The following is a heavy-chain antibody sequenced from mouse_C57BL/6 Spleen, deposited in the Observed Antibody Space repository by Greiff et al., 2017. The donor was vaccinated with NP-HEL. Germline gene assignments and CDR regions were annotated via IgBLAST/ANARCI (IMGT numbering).Heavy chain of an antibody. V-gene: IGHV1-82*01. CDR2: IYPGDGDT. CDR3: ASITTVVDLYAMDY. CDR1: GYAFSSSW. J-gene: IGHJ4*01. Sequence: VQLQQSGPELVKPGASVKISCKASGYAFSSSWMNWVKQRPGQGLEWIGRIYPGDGDTNYNGKFKGKATLTADKSSSTAYMQLSSLTSEDSAVYFCASITTVVDLYAMDYWGQGTSVTVSA. D-gene: IGHD1-1*01.